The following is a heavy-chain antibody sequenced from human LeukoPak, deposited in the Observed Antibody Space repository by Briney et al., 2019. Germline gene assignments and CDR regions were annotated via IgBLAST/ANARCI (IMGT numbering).Heavy chain of an antibody. V-gene: IGHV4-34*01. Sequence: SETLSLTCAVYGGSFSSYYWSWIRQPPGKGLEWIGEINHSGSTNYNPSLKSRVTISVDTSKNQFSLKLSSVTAADTAVYYCARRRIVVATGWFDPWGQGTLVTVSS. CDR3: ARRRIVVATGWFDP. D-gene: IGHD3-22*01. CDR2: INHSGST. CDR1: GGSFSSYY. J-gene: IGHJ5*02.